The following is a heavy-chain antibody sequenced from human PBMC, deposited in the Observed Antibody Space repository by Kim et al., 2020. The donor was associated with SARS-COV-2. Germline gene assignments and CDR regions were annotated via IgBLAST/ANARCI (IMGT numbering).Heavy chain of an antibody. J-gene: IGHJ4*02. V-gene: IGHV1-46*01. D-gene: IGHD1-26*01. CDR3: AREVGATDY. Sequence: TTSAQKFQGRVTMTRDTSTSTVDMELSSLRSEDTAIYYCAREVGATDYWGQGTLVTVSS. CDR2: T.